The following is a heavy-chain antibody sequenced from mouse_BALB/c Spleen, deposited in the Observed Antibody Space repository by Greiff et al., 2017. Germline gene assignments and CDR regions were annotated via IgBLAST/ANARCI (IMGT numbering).Heavy chain of an antibody. CDR2: ISDGGSYT. D-gene: IGHD2-14*01. V-gene: IGHV5-4*02. Sequence: EVQRVESGGGLVKPGGSLKLSCAASGFTFSDYYMYWVRQTPEKRLEWVATISDGGSYTYYPDSVKGRFTISRDNAKNNLYLQMSSLKSEDTAMYYCAREARYDGYYAMDYWGQGTSVTVSS. J-gene: IGHJ4*01. CDR3: AREARYDGYYAMDY. CDR1: GFTFSDYY.